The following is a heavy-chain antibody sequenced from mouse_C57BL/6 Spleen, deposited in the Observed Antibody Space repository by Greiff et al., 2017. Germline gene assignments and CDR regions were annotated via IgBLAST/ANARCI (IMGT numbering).Heavy chain of an antibody. J-gene: IGHJ2*01. CDR2: IDPSDSYT. CDR3: ARGSSYGNVFDD. Sequence: VQLQQPGAELVMPGASVKLSCKASGYTFTSYWMHWVKQRPGQGLEWIGEIDPSDSYTNYNQKFKGKSTLTVDKSSSTAYMQLSSLTSEDAAVYYCARGSSYGNVFDDWGQGTTLTVSS. CDR1: GYTFTSYW. D-gene: IGHD2-1*01. V-gene: IGHV1-69*01.